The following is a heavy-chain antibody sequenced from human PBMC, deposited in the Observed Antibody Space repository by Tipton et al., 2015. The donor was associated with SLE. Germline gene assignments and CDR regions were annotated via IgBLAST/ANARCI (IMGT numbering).Heavy chain of an antibody. CDR2: FYTDGST. Sequence: TLSLTCAVSGGSIGNNYWNWIRQSTGMGLEWIGRFYTDGSTRHKPSLESRLSPSFESRVTMSVDPSKNQFSLKLTSVTAADTAVYYCAREHASGSYYNYWGQGTLVTVSS. V-gene: IGHV4-4*07. D-gene: IGHD3-10*01. J-gene: IGHJ4*02. CDR1: GGSIGNNY. CDR3: AREHASGSYYNY.